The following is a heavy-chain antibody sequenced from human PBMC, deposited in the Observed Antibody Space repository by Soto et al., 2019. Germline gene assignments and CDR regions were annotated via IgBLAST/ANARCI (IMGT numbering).Heavy chain of an antibody. CDR1: GGSISSYY. CDR3: ARLNMARPYYYYGMDV. Sequence: SETLSLTCTVSGGSISSYYWSWIRQPPGKGLEWIGYIYYSGSTNYNPSLKSRVTISVDTSKNQFSLKLSSVTAADTAVYYCARLNMARPYYYYGMDVWGQGTTVTVSS. CDR2: IYYSGST. D-gene: IGHD3-10*01. V-gene: IGHV4-59*08. J-gene: IGHJ6*02.